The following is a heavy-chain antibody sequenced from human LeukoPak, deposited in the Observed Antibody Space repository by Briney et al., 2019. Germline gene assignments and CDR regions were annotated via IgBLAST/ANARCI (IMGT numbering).Heavy chain of an antibody. D-gene: IGHD1/OR15-1a*01. CDR3: ARDLTTSDN. V-gene: IGHV3-20*04. Sequence: GGSLRLSCAASGFTVSSSYMNWVRQAPGKGLEWVSGINWSGGRTGYADSLKGRFTISRDNAKNTLYLQMNSLRDEDTALYYCARDLTTSDNWGQGTLVTVSS. CDR1: GFTVSSSY. J-gene: IGHJ4*02. CDR2: INWSGGRT.